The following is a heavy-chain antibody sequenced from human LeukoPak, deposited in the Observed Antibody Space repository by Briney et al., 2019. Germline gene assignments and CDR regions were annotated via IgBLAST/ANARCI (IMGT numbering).Heavy chain of an antibody. Sequence: GASVKVSCKASGGTFSSYAISWVRQAPGQGLEWMGGIIPIFGTANYAQKSQGRVTITADESTSTAYMELSSLRSEDTAVYYCARTTYYYDSSGYYYFDYWGQGTLVTVSS. D-gene: IGHD3-22*01. CDR3: ARTTYYYDSSGYYYFDY. J-gene: IGHJ4*02. CDR1: GGTFSSYA. CDR2: IIPIFGTA. V-gene: IGHV1-69*13.